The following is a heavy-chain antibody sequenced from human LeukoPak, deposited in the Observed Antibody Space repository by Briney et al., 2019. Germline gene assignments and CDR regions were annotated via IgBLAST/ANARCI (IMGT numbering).Heavy chain of an antibody. J-gene: IGHJ4*02. CDR2: FDPEDGET. D-gene: IGHD6-19*01. CDR1: GYTLTELS. V-gene: IGHV1-24*01. Sequence: ASVKVSCKVSGYTLTELSMHWVRQAPGKGLEWMGGFDPEDGETIYAQKFQGRVTMTEDTSTDTAYMELSSLRSEDTAVYYCVYSGIAVAGPPVLEGFDYWGQGTLVTVSS. CDR3: VYSGIAVAGPPVLEGFDY.